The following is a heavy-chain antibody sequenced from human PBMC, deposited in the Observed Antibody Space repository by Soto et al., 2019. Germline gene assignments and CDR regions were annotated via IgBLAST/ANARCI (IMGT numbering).Heavy chain of an antibody. CDR1: GFTFSTYA. Sequence: EVQLVQSGGGLVQPGGSLRLSCRASGFTFSTYAMDWVRQAPGKGLEWISYITISSSSTYYADSVKDRSTISRDNANKSLDLQMVTLRVEDTAIYYSARDLVYGLVSNSCYSDSWGQVALVNV. D-gene: IGHD3-10*01. J-gene: IGHJ4*02. CDR2: ITISSSST. V-gene: IGHV3-48*01. CDR3: ARDLVYGLVSNSCYSDS.